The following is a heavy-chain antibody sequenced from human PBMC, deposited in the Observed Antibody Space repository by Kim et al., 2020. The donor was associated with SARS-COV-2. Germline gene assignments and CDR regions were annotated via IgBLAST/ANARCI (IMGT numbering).Heavy chain of an antibody. V-gene: IGHV3-43*02. CDR2: ISWDGGST. CDR1: GFTFDDYA. Sequence: GGSLRLSCAASGFTFDDYAMHWVRQAPGKGLEWVSLISWDGGSTSYLDSVKGRFTISRDNSKNSLYLQMNSLRTEDTAFYYCAKDFWCPTTSCYAPFDSWGQGTLVTISS. D-gene: IGHD2-2*01. J-gene: IGHJ4*02. CDR3: AKDFWCPTTSCYAPFDS.